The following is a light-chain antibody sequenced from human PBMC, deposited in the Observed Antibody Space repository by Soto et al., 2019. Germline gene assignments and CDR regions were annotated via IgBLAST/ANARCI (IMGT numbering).Light chain of an antibody. CDR2: EVS. CDR3: CSYAGSRTHVL. V-gene: IGLV2-23*02. Sequence: QSALTQPASVSGSPGLSITISCIGTSSEVGSYNLVSWYQQHPGKAPKVLIYEVSERPSGVSNRFSGSKSGNTASLTISGLQAEDEAEYYCCSYAGSRTHVLFGGGTKLTVL. J-gene: IGLJ2*01. CDR1: SSEVGSYNL.